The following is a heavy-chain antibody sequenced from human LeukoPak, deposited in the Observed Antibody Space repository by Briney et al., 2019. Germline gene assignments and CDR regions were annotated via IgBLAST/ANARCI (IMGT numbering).Heavy chain of an antibody. Sequence: GRSLRLSCAASGFTFSYYTMHWVRQAPGKGLEWVAVISYDGSNEYYADSVKGRFTISRDNSKNTLYLQMNSLRVEDTAVYYCARVLNYYDSSGYYFSYWGQGTLATVSS. J-gene: IGHJ4*02. CDR1: GFTFSYYT. V-gene: IGHV3-30-3*01. CDR2: ISYDGSNE. D-gene: IGHD3-22*01. CDR3: ARVLNYYDSSGYYFSY.